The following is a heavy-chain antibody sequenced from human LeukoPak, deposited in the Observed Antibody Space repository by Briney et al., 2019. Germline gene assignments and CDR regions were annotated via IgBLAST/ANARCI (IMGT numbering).Heavy chain of an antibody. Sequence: SVKVFCKASGGTFSSYAISWVRQAPGQGLEWMGRIIPILGIANYAQKFQGRVTITADESTSTAYMELSSLRSEDTAVYYCARDETGGIVVVPATLWGQGTLVTVSS. CDR1: GGTFSSYA. V-gene: IGHV1-69*04. J-gene: IGHJ4*02. D-gene: IGHD2-2*01. CDR2: IIPILGIA. CDR3: ARDETGGIVVVPATL.